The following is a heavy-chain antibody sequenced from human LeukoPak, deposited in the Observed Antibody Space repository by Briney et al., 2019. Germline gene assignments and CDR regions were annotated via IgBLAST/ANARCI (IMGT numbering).Heavy chain of an antibody. Sequence: GGSLRLSCTASGLAVSDHYMSWVRQAPGKGLEWVSVFYSGGSTYYADSVKGRFTISRDNLKNTVYLQMNNLRVDDTAVYYCARDQLRGYYSVIWGQGTLVTVSS. J-gene: IGHJ4*02. V-gene: IGHV3-66*01. CDR3: ARDQLRGYYSVI. D-gene: IGHD3-22*01. CDR2: FYSGGST. CDR1: GLAVSDHY.